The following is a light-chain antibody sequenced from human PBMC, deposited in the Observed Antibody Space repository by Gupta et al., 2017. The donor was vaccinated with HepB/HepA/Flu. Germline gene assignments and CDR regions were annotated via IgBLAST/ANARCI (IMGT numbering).Light chain of an antibody. V-gene: IGKV1D-12*01. CDR3: QQANWFPRS. CDR1: QGISSW. Sequence: DIQMTQSPSSVSASVGDRVTITRRASQGISSWLALYQQKPGKAHKLLFYAASSLQSGVPSRFSGGGSGKDFTLTISSLQPEDFATYYCQQANWFPRSFGGGTKVEIK. J-gene: IGKJ4*01. CDR2: AAS.